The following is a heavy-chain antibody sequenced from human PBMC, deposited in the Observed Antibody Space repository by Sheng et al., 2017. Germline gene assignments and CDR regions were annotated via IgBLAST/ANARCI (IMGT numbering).Heavy chain of an antibody. V-gene: IGHV3-30*02. CDR3: AKGGCSSTSCYRFYYYMDV. Sequence: QVQLVESGGGVVQPGGSLRLSCAASGFTFSSYGMHWVRQAPGKGLEWVAFIRYDGSNKYYADSVKGRFTISRDNSKNTLYLQMNSLRAEDTAVYYCAKGGCSSTSCYRFYYYMDVWGKGTTVTVSS. J-gene: IGHJ6*03. CDR1: GFTFSSYG. CDR2: IRYDGSNK. D-gene: IGHD2-2*01.